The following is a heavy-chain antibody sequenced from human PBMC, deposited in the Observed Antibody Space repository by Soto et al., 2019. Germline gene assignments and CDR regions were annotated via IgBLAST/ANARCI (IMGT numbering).Heavy chain of an antibody. CDR1: GFTFSHAW. V-gene: IGHV3-15*07. D-gene: IGHD6-19*01. J-gene: IGHJ4*02. CDR2: IKSISDGETT. Sequence: LVESGGGIVQPGGSLRLSCVASGFTFSHAWMDWVRQAPGKGLEWVGRIKSISDGETTNYAASVAGRFTISRDDSKNTLLLHVNSLKTEDTGVYYCTRRIAVAGTYYFDYWGQGTLVTVSA. CDR3: TRRIAVAGTYYFDY.